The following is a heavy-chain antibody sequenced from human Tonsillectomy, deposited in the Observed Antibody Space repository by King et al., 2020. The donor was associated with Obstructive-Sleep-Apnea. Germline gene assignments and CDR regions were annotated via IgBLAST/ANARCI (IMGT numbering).Heavy chain of an antibody. Sequence: TLKESGPTLVKPTQTLTLTCTFSGCSLRTSGVGVGWIRQPPGKALEWLALIYLDVDKHYSPSLKRRLTITKDTSKNQMVLKVTNMDPVDTATYFCAHSPRQLAYYFDSWGQGTLVTVSS. CDR3: AHSPRQLAYYFDS. V-gene: IGHV2-5*02. CDR1: GCSLRTSGVG. J-gene: IGHJ4*02. D-gene: IGHD1-1*01. CDR2: IYLDVDK.